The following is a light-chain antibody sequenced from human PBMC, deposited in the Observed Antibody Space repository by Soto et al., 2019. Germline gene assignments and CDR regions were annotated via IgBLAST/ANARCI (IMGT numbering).Light chain of an antibody. V-gene: IGKV4-1*01. CDR3: QQYYSTRT. CDR1: QSVLYSSNNKNY. Sequence: DIVMTQSPDSLAVSLGERATINCKSSQSVLYSSNNKNYLAGYQQKTGQPPKLLIYWASTRESGVPDRFSGSGSGTDFTLTISSLQAEDVEVYYCQQYYSTRTFGQGTKVEIK. J-gene: IGKJ1*01. CDR2: WAS.